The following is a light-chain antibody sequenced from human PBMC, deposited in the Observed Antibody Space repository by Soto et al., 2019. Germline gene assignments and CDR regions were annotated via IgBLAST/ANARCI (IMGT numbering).Light chain of an antibody. CDR1: SSDVGGYNY. Sequence: QSVLTQPPSASGSPGQSVTISCTGTSSDVGGYNYVSWYRQHPGKAPKLMIYEVSKRPSGVPDRLSGSKSGNTASLTVSGLQAEDEADYYCTSYAGTNYFVIFGGGTQLTVL. CDR2: EVS. V-gene: IGLV2-8*01. CDR3: TSYAGTNYFVI. J-gene: IGLJ2*01.